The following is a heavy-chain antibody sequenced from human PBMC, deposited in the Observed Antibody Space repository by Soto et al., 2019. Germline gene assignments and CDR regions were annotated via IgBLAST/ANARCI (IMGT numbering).Heavy chain of an antibody. V-gene: IGHV4-61*01. D-gene: IGHD3-9*01. CDR1: GDSVSRGSYY. J-gene: IGHJ4*02. CDR3: AREAADILTGYYLDY. CDR2: IYTSGNT. Sequence: SETLSLTCTVSGDSVSRGSYYWSWIRQPPGKGLEWIGCIYTSGNTDYNPSLKSRVTISVDTSKNQFSLKLSSVTAADTAVYYCAREAADILTGYYLDYWGQGTLVTVSS.